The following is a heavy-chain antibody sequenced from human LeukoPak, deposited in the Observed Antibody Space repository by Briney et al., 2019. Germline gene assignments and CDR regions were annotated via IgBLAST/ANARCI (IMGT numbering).Heavy chain of an antibody. CDR1: GFTFSSYG. CDR3: AKDIQLST. J-gene: IGHJ3*01. D-gene: IGHD5-24*01. CDR2: ISFSGDNS. V-gene: IGHV3-23*01. Sequence: GGSLRLSCAASGFTFSSYGMTWVRQAPGKGLEWVSLISFSGDNSYYADSVKGRFTISRDNSKNTLSLQMNSLRVEDTAIYYCAKDIQLSTWGLGTMVTVSS.